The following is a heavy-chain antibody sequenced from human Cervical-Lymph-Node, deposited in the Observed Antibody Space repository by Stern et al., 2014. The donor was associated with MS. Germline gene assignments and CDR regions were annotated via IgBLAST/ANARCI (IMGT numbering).Heavy chain of an antibody. CDR1: GFTFSSYG. CDR2: ISYDGSNK. CDR3: AKSRGKGYYYSHFDY. J-gene: IGHJ4*02. D-gene: IGHD3-22*01. V-gene: IGHV3-30*18. Sequence: QVQLVESGGGVVQPGRSLRLSCAASGFTFSSYGMHWVRQAPGKGLEWVAVISYDGSNKDYADSVKGRFTIARDNSKNTLHLQLNSLRAEDTAVYYCAKSRGKGYYYSHFDYWGQGTLVTVSS.